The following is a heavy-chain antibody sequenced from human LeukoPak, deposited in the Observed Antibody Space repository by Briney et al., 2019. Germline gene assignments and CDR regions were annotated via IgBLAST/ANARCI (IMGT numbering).Heavy chain of an antibody. CDR3: AREQYYDFWSGYDTGYFDY. CDR1: GFTFSSYD. J-gene: IGHJ4*02. V-gene: IGHV3-13*01. Sequence: GGSLRLSCAASGFTFSSYDMHWVRQATGKGLEWVSAIGTAGDTYYPGSVKGRFTISRENAKNSLYLQMNSLRAGDTAVYYCAREQYYDFWSGYDTGYFDYWGQGTLVTVSS. D-gene: IGHD3-3*01. CDR2: IGTAGDT.